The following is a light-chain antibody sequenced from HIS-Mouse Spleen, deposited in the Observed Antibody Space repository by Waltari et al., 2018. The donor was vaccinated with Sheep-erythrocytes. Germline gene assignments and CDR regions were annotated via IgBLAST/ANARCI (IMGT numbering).Light chain of an antibody. CDR2: QDS. CDR1: KLGDKY. Sequence: SYELTQPPSVSVSPGQTASITCSGDKLGDKYACWYQQKPGQSPVLVIYQDSKRPSGIPGRFSGSHSWNTATLTLSGTQAMDEADYYCQAWDSSTAVFGGGTKLTVL. CDR3: QAWDSSTAV. V-gene: IGLV3-1*01. J-gene: IGLJ2*01.